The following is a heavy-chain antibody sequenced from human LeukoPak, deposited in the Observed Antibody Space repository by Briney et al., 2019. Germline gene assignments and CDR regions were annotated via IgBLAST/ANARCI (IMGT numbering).Heavy chain of an antibody. D-gene: IGHD3-9*01. CDR2: ISSSSSTI. CDR1: GFTFSSYS. V-gene: IGHV3-48*04. Sequence: GGSLRLSCAASGFTFSSYSMNWVRQAPGKGLEWVSYISSSSSTIYYADSVKGRFTISRDNAKNSLYLQMNSLRAEDTAVYYCARGTYYDILTGHPTNDAFDIWGQGTMVTVSS. J-gene: IGHJ3*02. CDR3: ARGTYYDILTGHPTNDAFDI.